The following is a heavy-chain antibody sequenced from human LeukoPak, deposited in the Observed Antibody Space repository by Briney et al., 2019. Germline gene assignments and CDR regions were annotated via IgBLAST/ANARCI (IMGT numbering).Heavy chain of an antibody. V-gene: IGHV3-48*01. J-gene: IGHJ4*02. CDR1: GFTFSSYS. D-gene: IGHD2-2*01. CDR3: ARDGCSSTRCYDY. Sequence: GGSLRLSCAASGFTFSSYSMNWVRQAPGKGREWVSYISSSGSTIYYADSVKGRFTISRDNAKNSLYLQMNSLRAEDTAVYYCARDGCSSTRCYDYWGQGTLVTVSS. CDR2: ISSSGSTI.